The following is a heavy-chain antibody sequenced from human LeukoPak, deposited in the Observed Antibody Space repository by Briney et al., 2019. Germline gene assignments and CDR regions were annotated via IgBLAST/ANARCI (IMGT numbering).Heavy chain of an antibody. Sequence: TGGSLRLSCAASGLTFSGFAMNWVRQAPGKGLEWVSTISTSSAYTYYADSVRGRFTISRDSAKKSLYLQMNSLRADDTAVYYCARLYYYDSSGYYEGYYYYYMDVWGKGTTVTVSS. D-gene: IGHD3-22*01. V-gene: IGHV3-21*01. CDR2: ISTSSAYT. CDR3: ARLYYYDSSGYYEGYYYYYMDV. CDR1: GLTFSGFA. J-gene: IGHJ6*03.